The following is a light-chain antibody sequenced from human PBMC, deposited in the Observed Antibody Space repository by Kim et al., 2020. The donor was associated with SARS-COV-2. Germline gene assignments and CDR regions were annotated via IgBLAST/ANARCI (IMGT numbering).Light chain of an antibody. CDR1: SSDIGGYNY. CDR2: DVS. CDR3: SSYTSSSALYV. Sequence: QSINISCTGTSSDIGGYNYISWYQQHPGEAPKLMIYDVSNRPSGFSNRFSGSKSGNTASLTISGLQAEDEADYYCSSYTSSSALYVFGTGTKVTVL. V-gene: IGLV2-14*03. J-gene: IGLJ1*01.